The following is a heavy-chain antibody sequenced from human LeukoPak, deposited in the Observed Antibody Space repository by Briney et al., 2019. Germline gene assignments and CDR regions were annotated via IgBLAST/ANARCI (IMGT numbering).Heavy chain of an antibody. J-gene: IGHJ4*02. Sequence: GGSLRLSCAASGFTFSSYAMSWVRQAPGKGLEWVSAISGSGGSTYYADSVKGRFTISRDNSKNTLYLQLNSLRAEDTAVYYCAKSILSGYDEFDYWGQGTLVTVSS. CDR1: GFTFSSYA. V-gene: IGHV3-23*01. D-gene: IGHD5-12*01. CDR3: AKSILSGYDEFDY. CDR2: ISGSGGST.